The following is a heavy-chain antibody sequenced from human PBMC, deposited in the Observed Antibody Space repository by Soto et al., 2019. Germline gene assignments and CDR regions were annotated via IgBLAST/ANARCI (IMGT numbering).Heavy chain of an antibody. D-gene: IGHD5-12*01. Sequence: PGGPLRLSCAASGFTFSNYGMHWVRQAPGKGLEWVALISYDGSNKYFADSVKGRFTISRDSSKNTLYLQMNSLRAEDTAVYYCAKDRQRWLLDAFDIWGQGTMVTV. CDR2: ISYDGSNK. V-gene: IGHV3-30*18. J-gene: IGHJ3*02. CDR3: AKDRQRWLLDAFDI. CDR1: GFTFSNYG.